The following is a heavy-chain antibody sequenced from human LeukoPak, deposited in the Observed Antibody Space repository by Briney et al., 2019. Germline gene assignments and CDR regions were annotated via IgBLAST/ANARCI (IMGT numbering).Heavy chain of an antibody. CDR2: IYPGDSDT. V-gene: IGHV5-51*01. Sequence: GESLKISCKGSGYSFTSYWIAWVRQMPGRGMEWMGIIYPGDSDTRYIPSFQGQVTISADKSISTAYLQWSSLKASDSAMYYCARPQYGAADYWGQGTLVTVSS. CDR1: GYSFTSYW. CDR3: ARPQYGAADY. J-gene: IGHJ4*02. D-gene: IGHD4-17*01.